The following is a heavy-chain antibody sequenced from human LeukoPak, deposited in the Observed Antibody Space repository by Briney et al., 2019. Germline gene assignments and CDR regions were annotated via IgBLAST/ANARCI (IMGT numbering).Heavy chain of an antibody. Sequence: SETLSLTCTVFGGSISSSTYSWGWIRQPPGKGLEWIGNIYYSGRTDHNPSLNSRVLIFVDTSKNQFSLKLRSVTAADTAVYYCARLGNGYNRYYFEYWGQGTLVTVSS. J-gene: IGHJ4*02. V-gene: IGHV4-39*01. CDR1: GGSISSSTYS. CDR2: IYYSGRT. D-gene: IGHD5-24*01. CDR3: ARLGNGYNRYYFEY.